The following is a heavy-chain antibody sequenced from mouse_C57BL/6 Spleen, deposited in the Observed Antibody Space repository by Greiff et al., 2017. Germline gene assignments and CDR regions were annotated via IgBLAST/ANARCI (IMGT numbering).Heavy chain of an antibody. CDR1: GYTFTSYW. V-gene: IGHV1-52*01. CDR2: IDPSDSET. CDR3: ARMGYYYGAWFAY. J-gene: IGHJ3*01. D-gene: IGHD1-1*01. Sequence: QVQLQQPGAELVRPGSSVKLSCKASGYTFTSYWMHWVKQRPIQGLEWIGNIDPSDSETHYNQKFKDKATLTVDKSSSPAYMQLSSLTSEDSAVYYCARMGYYYGAWFAYWGQGTLVTVSA.